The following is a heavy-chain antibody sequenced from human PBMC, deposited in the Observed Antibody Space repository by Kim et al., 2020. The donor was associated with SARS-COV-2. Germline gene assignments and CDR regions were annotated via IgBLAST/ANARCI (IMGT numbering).Heavy chain of an antibody. J-gene: IGHJ4*02. CDR3: ARVTHYYDSSGYGHYFDY. D-gene: IGHD3-22*01. V-gene: IGHV3-11*01. Sequence: KGRFTNSSDNAKNSLYLQMNSLRAEDTAVYYCARVTHYYDSSGYGHYFDYWGQGTLVTVSS.